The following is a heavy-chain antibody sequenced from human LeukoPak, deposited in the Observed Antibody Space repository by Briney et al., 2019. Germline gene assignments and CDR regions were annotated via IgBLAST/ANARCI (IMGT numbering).Heavy chain of an antibody. CDR1: GYTFTNYA. J-gene: IGHJ3*02. CDR2: INAGNGNT. Sequence: ASVKVSCKASGYTFTNYAMHWVRQAPGQRLEWMGWINAGNGNTKYSQEFQGRVTISRDTSASTAYMELSSLTSEDMAVYYCARGGNGDYVRDLKIDAFDIWGQGTMVTVSS. CDR3: ARGGNGDYVRDLKIDAFDI. V-gene: IGHV1-3*03. D-gene: IGHD4-17*01.